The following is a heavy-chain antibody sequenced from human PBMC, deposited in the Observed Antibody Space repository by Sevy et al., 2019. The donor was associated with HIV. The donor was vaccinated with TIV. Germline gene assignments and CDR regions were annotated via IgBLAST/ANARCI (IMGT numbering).Heavy chain of an antibody. CDR1: GFTFSYYG. J-gene: IGHJ4*02. V-gene: IGHV3-33*01. CDR2: IWYDGSKQ. CDR3: ARDYSGLFDY. Sequence: GGSLRLSCVSSGFTFSYYGMHWVRQAPGKGLEWVAVIWYDGSKQYYADSVKGRFSISRDNSDNTLYLLMNSLRAEDTAVYYCARDYSGLFDYWGQGTLVTVSS. D-gene: IGHD2-21*01.